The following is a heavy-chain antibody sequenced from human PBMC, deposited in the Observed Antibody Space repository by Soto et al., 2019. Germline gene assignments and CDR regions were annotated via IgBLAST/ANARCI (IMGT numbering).Heavy chain of an antibody. CDR2: TYYRSNWYT. J-gene: IGHJ4*02. D-gene: IGHD2-21*02. V-gene: IGHV6-1*01. CDR3: ARGLIVMLAGIEELINSHFDS. Sequence: SQTLSLTCAISGDSVSSNTVAWNWIRQSPSRGLEWLGRTYYRSNWYTDYAVSIKSRITIKSDTSRNQISLHLNSVTAADTAVYYCARGLIVMLAGIEELINSHFDSWGQGTLVTVSS. CDR1: GDSVSSNTVA.